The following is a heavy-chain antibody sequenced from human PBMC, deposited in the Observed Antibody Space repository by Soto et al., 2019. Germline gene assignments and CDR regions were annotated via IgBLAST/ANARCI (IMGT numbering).Heavy chain of an antibody. D-gene: IGHD2-2*01. V-gene: IGHV4-34*01. CDR1: GGSFSGYY. CDR2: VNHSVTT. J-gene: IGHJ4*02. CDR3: ARGIGYCSSINCYSSRRLRFDS. Sequence: KPSETLSLTCAVYGGSFSGYYWTWIRQSPEKGLEWIGEVNHSVTTYYNPSLKTRVTIAVHTPKNQFSLKMSSVNAADTAVYYCARGIGYCSSINCYSSRRLRFDSWGQGTLVTVSS.